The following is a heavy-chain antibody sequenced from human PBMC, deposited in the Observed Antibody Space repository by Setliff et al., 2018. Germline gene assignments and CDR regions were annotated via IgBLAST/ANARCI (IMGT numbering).Heavy chain of an antibody. CDR1: GDSMSSYY. J-gene: IGHJ4*02. Sequence: SETLSLTCNVSGDSMSSYYWSWIRQAPGKGLEWLGYIQKRGSTTTKYNPSLGSRISMSLDTSKNQFSLQLSSVSDGDTAVYYCARDQFSSGWYGPPESYFDCWGQGILGTVSS. CDR2: IQKRGSTTT. CDR3: ARDQFSSGWYGPPESYFDC. D-gene: IGHD6-19*01. V-gene: IGHV4-59*01.